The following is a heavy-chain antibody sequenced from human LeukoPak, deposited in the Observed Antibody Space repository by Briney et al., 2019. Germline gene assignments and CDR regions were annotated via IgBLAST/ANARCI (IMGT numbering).Heavy chain of an antibody. V-gene: IGHV3-23*01. Sequence: GGSLRLSCAASGFTFSGYAMSWVRQAPGRGLEWVSLITGSGATTYYADSVRGRFTVSRDNSKNTLYLQMNSLRAEDTAVYFCAKGDCGGTCLLIDNWGQGTLVTVSS. CDR3: AKGDCGGTCLLIDN. CDR1: GFTFSGYA. J-gene: IGHJ4*02. CDR2: ITGSGATT. D-gene: IGHD2-15*01.